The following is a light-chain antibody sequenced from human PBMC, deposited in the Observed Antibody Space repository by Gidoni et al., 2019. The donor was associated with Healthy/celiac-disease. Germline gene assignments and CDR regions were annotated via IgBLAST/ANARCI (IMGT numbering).Light chain of an antibody. Sequence: QSALTQPRPVSGSPGQSVTISCTGTSSDVGGYNYVSWYQQHPGKAPKLMIYDVSKRPSGVPDRFPGSKSGNTASLTISGLQAEDEADYYCCSYAGSYLRVFGGGTKLTVL. CDR3: CSYAGSYLRV. CDR1: SSDVGGYNY. J-gene: IGLJ3*02. V-gene: IGLV2-11*01. CDR2: DVS.